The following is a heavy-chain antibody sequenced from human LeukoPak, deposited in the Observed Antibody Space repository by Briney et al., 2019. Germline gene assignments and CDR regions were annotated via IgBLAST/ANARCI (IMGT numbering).Heavy chain of an antibody. Sequence: PGGSLRLSCAASGFTFSSSWMSWVRQAPGKGLEWVSAISGSGGSTYYADSVKGRFTISRDNSKNTQYLQMNSLRAEDTAVYYCAKDRTVARIAVAGTPHLDWGQGTLVTVSS. CDR1: GFTFSSSW. CDR2: ISGSGGST. J-gene: IGHJ4*02. D-gene: IGHD6-19*01. CDR3: AKDRTVARIAVAGTPHLD. V-gene: IGHV3-23*01.